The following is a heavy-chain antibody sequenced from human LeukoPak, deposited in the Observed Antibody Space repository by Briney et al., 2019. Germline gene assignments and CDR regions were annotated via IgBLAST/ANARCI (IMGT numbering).Heavy chain of an antibody. CDR2: ISSSSSYI. J-gene: IGHJ5*02. CDR1: GFTFSSYS. CDR3: ARGTMWFDP. D-gene: IGHD1-7*01. Sequence: GGSLRLSCAASGFTFSSYSMNWVRKAPGKGLEWVSSISSSSSYIYYADSVKGRFTISRDNAKNSLYLQMNSRRAEDTAVYYCARGTMWFDPWGQGTLVTVSS. V-gene: IGHV3-21*01.